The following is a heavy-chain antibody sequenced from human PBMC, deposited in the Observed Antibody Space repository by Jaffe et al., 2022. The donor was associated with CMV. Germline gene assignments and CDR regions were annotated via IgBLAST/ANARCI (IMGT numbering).Heavy chain of an antibody. CDR3: ARGTPAARRFHYYYMDV. Sequence: QVQLQQWGAGLLKPSETLSLTCAVYGGSFSGYYWSWIRQPPGKGLEWIGEINHSGSTNYNPSLKSRVTISVDTSKNQFSLKLSSVTAADTAVYYCARGTPAARRFHYYYMDVWGKGTTVTVSS. CDR1: GGSFSGYY. J-gene: IGHJ6*03. D-gene: IGHD6-6*01. CDR2: INHSGST. V-gene: IGHV4-34*01.